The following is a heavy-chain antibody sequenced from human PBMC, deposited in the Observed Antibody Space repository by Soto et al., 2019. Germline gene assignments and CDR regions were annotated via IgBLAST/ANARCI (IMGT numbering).Heavy chain of an antibody. J-gene: IGHJ4*02. CDR1: GFTFSSYA. CDR2: ISYDGSNK. Sequence: GGSLRLSCAASGFTFSSYAMHWVRQAPGKGLEWVAVISYDGSNKYYADSVKGRFTISRDNSKNTLYLQMNSLRAEDTAVYYCARNLHYDFWSGYPFDYWGQGTLVTVSS. CDR3: ARNLHYDFWSGYPFDY. V-gene: IGHV3-30-3*01. D-gene: IGHD3-3*01.